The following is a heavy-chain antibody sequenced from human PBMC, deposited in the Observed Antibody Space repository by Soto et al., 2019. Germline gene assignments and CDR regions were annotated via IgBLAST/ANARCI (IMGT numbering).Heavy chain of an antibody. CDR3: TRGGTRTTDWGLFDS. CDR2: ISGDASST. V-gene: IGHV3-74*01. J-gene: IGHJ4*02. D-gene: IGHD7-27*01. Sequence: EVKVVESGGGLVQPGGSLRLSCAASGFTFSDNWMHWVRQPPGKGPVWVSRISGDASSTSYADSVKGRFTISRAGAKNTVYLQMASLRVEDTAVYYCTRGGTRTTDWGLFDSWGQGTLVTVSS. CDR1: GFTFSDNW.